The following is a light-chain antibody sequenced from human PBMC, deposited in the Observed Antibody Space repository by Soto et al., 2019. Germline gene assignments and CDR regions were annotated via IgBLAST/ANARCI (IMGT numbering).Light chain of an antibody. CDR1: QSVSSH. CDR2: DAS. CDR3: QRRRNLPPLT. V-gene: IGKV3-11*01. Sequence: EIVLTQSPATLSLSPGERATLSCRASQSVSSHLAWYQQKPGQAPRLLIYDASNRATDIPARFSGSGSGTDFTLTISSLEPEDFAVYDCQRRRNLPPLTVGGGTKVEIK. J-gene: IGKJ4*01.